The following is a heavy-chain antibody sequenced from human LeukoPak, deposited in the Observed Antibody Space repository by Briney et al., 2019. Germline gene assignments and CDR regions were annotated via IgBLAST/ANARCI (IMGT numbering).Heavy chain of an antibody. J-gene: IGHJ3*02. D-gene: IGHD3-10*01. CDR1: GASISSGSNY. CDR2: IYSSGST. V-gene: IGHV4-39*07. CDR3: ARSDGYGLVGI. Sequence: SETLTLTCSVSGASISSGSNYWGWIRQPPGKTLEWIGSIYSSGSTCYTPSLKSRVIIIIDTPKNHFSLTLSSVTAADTAVYYCARSDGYGLVGIWGQGTMVTVSS.